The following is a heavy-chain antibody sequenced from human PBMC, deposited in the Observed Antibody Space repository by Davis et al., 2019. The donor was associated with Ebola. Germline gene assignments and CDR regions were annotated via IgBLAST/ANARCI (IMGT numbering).Heavy chain of an antibody. Sequence: PSETLSLTCTVSGGSISSYYWSWIRQPPGKGLEWIGYIYYSGSTNYNPSLKSRVTISVDTSKNQFTLKLSSVTAADTAVYYCARDIPGWAFDIWGQGTMVTVSS. D-gene: IGHD2-15*01. CDR2: IYYSGST. J-gene: IGHJ3*02. CDR3: ARDIPGWAFDI. V-gene: IGHV4-59*01. CDR1: GGSISSYY.